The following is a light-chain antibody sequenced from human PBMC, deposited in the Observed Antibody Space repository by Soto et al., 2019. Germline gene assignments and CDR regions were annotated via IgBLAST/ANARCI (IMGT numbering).Light chain of an antibody. J-gene: IGLJ2*01. V-gene: IGLV2-14*01. Sequence: QSALTQPASVSGSPGQSITISCTGTNNDVGGFNFVSWYQQRPGNVPKLLIYDVDDRPSGVSNRFSGSRSGNTASLTISGRQAEDEADYYCCSYTSRSTVIFGGGTKLTVL. CDR2: DVD. CDR3: CSYTSRSTVI. CDR1: NNDVGGFNF.